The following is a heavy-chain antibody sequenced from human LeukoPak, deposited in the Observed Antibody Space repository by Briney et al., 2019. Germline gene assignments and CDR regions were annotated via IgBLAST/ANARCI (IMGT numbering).Heavy chain of an antibody. Sequence: PSETLSLTCTVSGGSINSYYWSWIRQPPGKGLEWIGYIYYSGSTNYNPSLKSRVTISVDTSKNQFSLKLSSVTAADTAVYYCARVGVNDWYFDLWGRGTLVTVSS. D-gene: IGHD3-10*01. CDR3: ARVGVNDWYFDL. V-gene: IGHV4-59*01. CDR2: IYYSGST. CDR1: GGSINSYY. J-gene: IGHJ2*01.